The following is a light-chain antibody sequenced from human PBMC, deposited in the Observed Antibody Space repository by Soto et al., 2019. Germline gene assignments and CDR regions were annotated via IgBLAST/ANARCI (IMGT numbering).Light chain of an antibody. CDR3: QQFINYPIT. CDR1: QGISRA. V-gene: IGKV1D-13*01. J-gene: IGKJ5*01. CDR2: DAY. Sequence: IQMTQSPSTLSASVGHRVTITCRASQGISRALAWYQQKPGKSPKLPIYDAYALEGGVTSRFSGSGSGTDFTLAISSLQPEDFATYYCQQFINYPITVGPGTRLDIK.